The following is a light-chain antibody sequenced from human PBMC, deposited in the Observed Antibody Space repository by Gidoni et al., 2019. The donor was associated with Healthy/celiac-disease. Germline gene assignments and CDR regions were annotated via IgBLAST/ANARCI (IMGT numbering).Light chain of an antibody. CDR2: DNN. CDR1: SSNIGNNY. Sequence: QSVLTQPPSVSGAPGQKVTISCSGSSSNIGNNYVSWYQQLPGTAPNLLIYDNNKRPSGIPDRFSGSKSGTSATLGITGLQTGDEADYYCGTWDSSLSAWVFGGGTNLTVL. V-gene: IGLV1-51*01. J-gene: IGLJ3*02. CDR3: GTWDSSLSAWV.